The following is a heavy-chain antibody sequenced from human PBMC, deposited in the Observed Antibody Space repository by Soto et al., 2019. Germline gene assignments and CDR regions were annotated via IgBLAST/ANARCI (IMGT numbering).Heavy chain of an antibody. J-gene: IGHJ5*02. CDR1: GGSISSSSYY. Sequence: PSETLSLTCTVSGGSISSSSYYWGWIRQPPGKGLEWIGSIYYSGSTYYNPSLKSRVTISVDTSKNQFSLKLSSVTAADTAVYYCARHINKIFGVVITDLNWFDPWGQGTLVTVSS. V-gene: IGHV4-39*01. CDR3: ARHINKIFGVVITDLNWFDP. CDR2: IYYSGST. D-gene: IGHD3-3*01.